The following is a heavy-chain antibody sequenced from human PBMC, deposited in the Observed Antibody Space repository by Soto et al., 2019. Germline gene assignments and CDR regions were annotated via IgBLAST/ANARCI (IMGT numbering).Heavy chain of an antibody. D-gene: IGHD3-10*01. CDR1: GDTFNFYS. V-gene: IGHV1-69*08. CDR3: ASSYGSGYRAFDY. J-gene: IGHJ4*02. CDR2: VNPIVSTS. Sequence: QVQLVQSGAEVKRPGSSVKVSCKASGDTFNFYSINWVRQAPGLGLEWMGRVNPIVSTSNYAQKFQGRVTMTAYKSTSTAYMELSSLRSEDTAIYYCASSYGSGYRAFDYWGKGALVTVSS.